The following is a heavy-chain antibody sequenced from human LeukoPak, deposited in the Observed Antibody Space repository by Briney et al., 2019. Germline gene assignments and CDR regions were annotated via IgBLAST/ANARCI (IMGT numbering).Heavy chain of an antibody. CDR2: NYPGDSDT. J-gene: IGHJ3*01. CDR3: ARRVSSSGFDAFDV. D-gene: IGHD5-12*01. V-gene: IGHV5-51*01. Sequence: GESLKISCKGSGYSFATYWIGWVRQLPGKGLEWMGINYPGDSDTTYSPSFQGQVTMSADKSISTAYLQWSSLKASDTAMYYCARRVSSSGFDAFDVWGQGTMVTVSS. CDR1: GYSFATYW.